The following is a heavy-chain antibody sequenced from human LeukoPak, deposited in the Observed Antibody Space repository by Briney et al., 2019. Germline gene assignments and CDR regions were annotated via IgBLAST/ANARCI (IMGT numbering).Heavy chain of an antibody. Sequence: SQTLSLTRSVSGGAISSYYWTCIRQPPEKGLEWIGYRYYSGSTTYNPSLKSRVTISDDTSKSQFSLKLIAVAAADTAIYYCARDRGDFETDWGQGTLVTVSS. CDR1: GGAISSYY. CDR3: ARDRGDFETD. V-gene: IGHV4-59*01. J-gene: IGHJ1*01. D-gene: IGHD3-16*01. CDR2: RYYSGST.